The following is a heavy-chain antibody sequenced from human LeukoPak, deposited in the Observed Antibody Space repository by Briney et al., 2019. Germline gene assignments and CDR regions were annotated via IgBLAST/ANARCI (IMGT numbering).Heavy chain of an antibody. CDR1: GYSFTSYW. Sequence: GESLKISCKGSGYSFTSYWIGWVRQMPGKGLEWMGIIYPGDSDTRYSPSFQGQVTISADKSISTAYLQWSSLKASDTAMYYCARPGLSSPLGGDAFDIWGQGTMVTVSS. V-gene: IGHV5-51*01. D-gene: IGHD6-13*01. CDR3: ARPGLSSPLGGDAFDI. J-gene: IGHJ3*02. CDR2: IYPGDSDT.